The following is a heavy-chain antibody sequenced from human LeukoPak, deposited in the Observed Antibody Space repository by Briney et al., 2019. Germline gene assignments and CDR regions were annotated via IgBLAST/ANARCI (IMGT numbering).Heavy chain of an antibody. D-gene: IGHD6-25*01. V-gene: IGHV4-59*11. CDR2: IFHSGTT. J-gene: IGHJ6*03. CDR1: GGSIRGPY. Sequence: SETLSLICSVSGGSIRGPYWSWIRRPPGKGLEWIAYIFHSGTTNYNTSLKRRVSISRDMSNNHVSLKISSVTAADTAVYYCARSVAGSSFYYMDVWGNGTTVTVSS. CDR3: ARSVAGSSFYYMDV.